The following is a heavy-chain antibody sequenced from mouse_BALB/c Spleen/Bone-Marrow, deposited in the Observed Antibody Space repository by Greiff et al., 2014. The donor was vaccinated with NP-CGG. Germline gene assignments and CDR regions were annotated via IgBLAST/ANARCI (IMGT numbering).Heavy chain of an antibody. J-gene: IGHJ3*01. D-gene: IGHD2-4*01. V-gene: IGHV1-80*01. CDR3: ARGDFDFEAWFTY. Sequence: VQLQQSGAELVRPGSSVKISCKASGYAFSSYWMIWVQQRPGQGLEWIGQIYPGDGDINYNGKFKGKATLTADKSSGTAYMQFSSLTSEDSAVYFCARGDFDFEAWFTYWGQGTLVTVSA. CDR2: IYPGDGDI. CDR1: GYAFSSYW.